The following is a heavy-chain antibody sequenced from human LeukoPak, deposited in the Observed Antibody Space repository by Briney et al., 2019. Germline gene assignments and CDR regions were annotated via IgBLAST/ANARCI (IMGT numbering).Heavy chain of an antibody. CDR2: IYYSGST. CDR1: GGSISSNSYY. V-gene: IGHV4-39*07. Sequence: SETLSLTCAVSGGSISSNSYYWGWIRQPPGKGLEWIGSIYYSGSTYYNPSLKSRVTISVDTSKNQFSLKLSSVTAADTAVYYCARSESKGYYAWSWFDPWGQGTLVTVSS. D-gene: IGHD3-3*01. J-gene: IGHJ5*02. CDR3: ARSESKGYYAWSWFDP.